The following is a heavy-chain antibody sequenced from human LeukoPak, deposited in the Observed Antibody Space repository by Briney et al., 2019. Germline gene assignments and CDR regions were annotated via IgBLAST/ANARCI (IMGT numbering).Heavy chain of an antibody. CDR2: IYYSVTT. CDR1: GGSISSYY. V-gene: IGHV4-59*01. Sequence: SETLSLTCIVAGGSISSYYWSWIRQPPGRGLEWIGYIYYSVTTNYNPSLQSRVFISVDTSKNQFSLDLTSVTAADTAVYYCATYSDITGSFDYWGQGTLVTVSS. CDR3: ATYSDITGSFDY. J-gene: IGHJ4*02. D-gene: IGHD3-22*01.